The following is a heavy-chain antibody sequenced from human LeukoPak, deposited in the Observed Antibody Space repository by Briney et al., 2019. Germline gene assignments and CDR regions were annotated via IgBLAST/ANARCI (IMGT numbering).Heavy chain of an antibody. Sequence: SETLSLTCTVSGGFINNFYWTWIRQVAGRGLEWIGRIYATGETNYNPSLKSRLTLSVDASKNQFSLRLRSVTAADTAVYYCATFRGYSYGFDYWGQGTLVTVSS. CDR1: GGFINNFY. CDR3: ATFRGYSYGFDY. D-gene: IGHD5-18*01. J-gene: IGHJ4*02. V-gene: IGHV4-4*07. CDR2: IYATGET.